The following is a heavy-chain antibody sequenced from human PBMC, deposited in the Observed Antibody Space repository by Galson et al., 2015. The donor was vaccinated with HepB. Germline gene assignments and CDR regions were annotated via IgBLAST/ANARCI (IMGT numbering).Heavy chain of an antibody. CDR1: GFTFNIYG. J-gene: IGHJ4*02. D-gene: IGHD1-26*01. CDR3: ARVSGVVGATPLDC. V-gene: IGHV3-33*01. Sequence: SLRLSCAASGFTFNIYGMHWVRQAPGKGLEWVAVIRYDGNNKNYADSVKGRFTISRDDSKNTLYLEMNSLRVEDTAAYYCARVSGVVGATPLDCWGQGTLVTVSS. CDR2: IRYDGNNK.